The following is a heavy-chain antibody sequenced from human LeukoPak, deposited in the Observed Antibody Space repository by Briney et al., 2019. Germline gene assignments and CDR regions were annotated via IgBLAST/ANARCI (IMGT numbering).Heavy chain of an antibody. Sequence: GASLRLSCAASGFTFSSYAMSWVRQAPGKGLEWVSGISYSSTGTHYADSVKGRFTISRDNSKNMLYLQMNSLRAEDTAVYYCAKNCKWEATEWSDPWGQGTLVTVSS. CDR3: AKNCKWEATEWSDP. CDR1: GFTFSSYA. D-gene: IGHD2/OR15-2a*01. J-gene: IGHJ5*02. V-gene: IGHV3-23*01. CDR2: ISYSSTGT.